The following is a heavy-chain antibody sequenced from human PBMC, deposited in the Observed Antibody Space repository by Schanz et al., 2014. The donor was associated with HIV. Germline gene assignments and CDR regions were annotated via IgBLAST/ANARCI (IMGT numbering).Heavy chain of an antibody. CDR1: GGNFSNYG. J-gene: IGHJ6*02. V-gene: IGHV1-69*01. D-gene: IGHD3-3*02. CDR3: ARAAFSSEYYYGMDV. CDR2: TIPMLGTA. Sequence: HVHLVQSGPAVRKPGSSVTVSCKGFGGNFSNYGINWVRQAPGQGLEWMGVTIPMLGTANYAQRFQGRVTITAEESTNTVYMELSSLRSADTAVYFCARAAFSSEYYYGMDVWGQGTTVTVSS.